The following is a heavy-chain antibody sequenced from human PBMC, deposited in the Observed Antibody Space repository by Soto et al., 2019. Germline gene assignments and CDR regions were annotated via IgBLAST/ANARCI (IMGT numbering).Heavy chain of an antibody. Sequence: SETLSLTCTVSGDSISSSSYTWGWIRQPPGKGLEWIGSIYYSGTTYYNPSLNSRVTVSVDTSKNQFSLKVTSVTAADTAVYYCARQGFGVLHGLVDVWGQGTTVTVSS. V-gene: IGHV4-39*01. D-gene: IGHD3-10*01. CDR1: GDSISSSSYT. CDR2: IYYSGTT. J-gene: IGHJ6*02. CDR3: ARQGFGVLHGLVDV.